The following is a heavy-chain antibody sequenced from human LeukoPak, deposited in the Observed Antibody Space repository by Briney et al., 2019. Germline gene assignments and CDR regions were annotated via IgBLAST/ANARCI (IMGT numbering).Heavy chain of an antibody. J-gene: IGHJ6*02. CDR2: IYTSGST. V-gene: IGHV4-4*07. Sequence: SETLSLTCTVSGGSISSYYWSWIRQPAGKGLEWIGRIYTSGSTNYNPSLKSRVTISVDTSKNQFSLKLSSVTAADTAVYYCARRSYCSGGSCYSGYYGMDVWGQGTTVTVSS. D-gene: IGHD2-15*01. CDR3: ARRSYCSGGSCYSGYYGMDV. CDR1: GGSISSYY.